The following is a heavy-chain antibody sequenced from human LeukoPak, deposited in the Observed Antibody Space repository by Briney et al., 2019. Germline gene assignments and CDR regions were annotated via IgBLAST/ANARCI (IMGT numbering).Heavy chain of an antibody. J-gene: IGHJ5*02. CDR1: GFTFDDYA. V-gene: IGHV3-9*01. CDR2: ISWNSGSI. Sequence: GRSLRLSCAASGFTFDDYAMHWVRQAPGKGLEWVSGISWNSGSIGYADSVKGRFTISRDNAKNSLYLQMNSLRAEDTALYYCAKDIAAAGTSWFDPWGQGTLVTVSS. CDR3: AKDIAAAGTSWFDP. D-gene: IGHD6-13*01.